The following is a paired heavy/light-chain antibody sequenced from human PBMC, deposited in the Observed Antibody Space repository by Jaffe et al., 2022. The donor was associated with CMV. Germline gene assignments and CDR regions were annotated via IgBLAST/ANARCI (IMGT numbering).Heavy chain of an antibody. V-gene: IGHV3-23*01. CDR3: AKGHYSSGWYLTSTWDY. Sequence: EVQLLESGGDLVQPGGSLRLSCVASGFTFSSYAMSWVRQAPGRGLEWVSTISGSGGDTYYADSVKGRFTISRDNSKNTLNLQMNSLRTEDTAIYYCAKGHYSSGWYLTSTWDYWGQGTLVTVSS. CDR1: GFTFSSYA. D-gene: IGHD6-19*01. CDR2: ISGSGGDT. J-gene: IGHJ4*02.
Light chain of an antibody. CDR1: SSNIGSNT. V-gene: IGLV1-44*01. CDR3: AAWDDSLNGRVV. CDR2: SDN. Sequence: QSVLTQPPSASGTPGQRVTISCTGSSSNIGSNTVSWYQQLPGTAPKLLIYSDNQRPSRVPDRFSGSKSGTSASLAISGLQSEDEADYYCAAWDDSLNGRVVFGGGTKLTVL. J-gene: IGLJ3*02.